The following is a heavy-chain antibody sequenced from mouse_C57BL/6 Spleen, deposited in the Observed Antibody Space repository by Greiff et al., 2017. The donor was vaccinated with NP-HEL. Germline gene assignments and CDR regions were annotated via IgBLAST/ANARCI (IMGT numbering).Heavy chain of an antibody. J-gene: IGHJ2*01. CDR2: INPNNGGT. V-gene: IGHV1-22*01. CDR1: GYTFTDYH. CDR3: ASGGGKDYFDY. Sequence: VQLQQSGPELVKPGASVKMSCKASGYTFTDYHMHWVKQSHGKSLEWIGYINPNNGGTSYNQKFKGKATLTVNKSSSTAYMELRSLTSEDSAVYYCASGGGKDYFDYWGQGTTLTVSS. D-gene: IGHD1-1*02.